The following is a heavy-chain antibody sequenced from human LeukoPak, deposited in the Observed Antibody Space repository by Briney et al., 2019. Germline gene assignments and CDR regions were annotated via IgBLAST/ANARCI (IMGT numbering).Heavy chain of an antibody. CDR2: IYYTGST. Sequence: PSETLSLTCTVSGGSISSYYWSWIRQPAGKGLEWIGYIYYTGSTYYNPSLRSRLTMSIDTSKNQFSLKLSSVTAADTAVYYCASTNGFAYYYYGMDVWGQGTTVTVSS. CDR1: GGSISSYY. V-gene: IGHV4-59*06. CDR3: ASTNGFAYYYYGMDV. J-gene: IGHJ6*02. D-gene: IGHD2-8*01.